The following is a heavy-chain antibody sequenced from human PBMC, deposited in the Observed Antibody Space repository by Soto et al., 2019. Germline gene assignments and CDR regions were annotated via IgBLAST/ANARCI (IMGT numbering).Heavy chain of an antibody. CDR2: INPSGGST. V-gene: IGHV1-46*01. CDR3: ASSVSTITMVQGVSLTEDTLDY. D-gene: IGHD3-10*01. Sequence: GASVKVSCKASGYTFTIYYMHWVRQAPGQGLEWMGIINPSGGSTSYAQKFQGRVTMTRDTSTSTVYMELSSLRSEDTAVYYCASSVSTITMVQGVSLTEDTLDYWGQGTLVTVSS. CDR1: GYTFTIYY. J-gene: IGHJ4*02.